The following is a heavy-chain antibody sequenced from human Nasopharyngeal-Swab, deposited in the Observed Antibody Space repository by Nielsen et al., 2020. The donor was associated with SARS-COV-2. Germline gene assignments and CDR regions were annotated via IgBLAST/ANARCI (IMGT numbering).Heavy chain of an antibody. CDR1: GGSISSGGYS. CDR3: ASHYYDSSGPFDY. V-gene: IGHV4-61*02. Sequence: SETLSLTCAVSGGSISSGGYSWSWIRQPAGKGLEWIGRIYTSGSTNYNPSLKSRVTMSVDTSKNQFSLKLSSVTAADTAVYYCASHYYDSSGPFDYWGQGTLVTVSS. D-gene: IGHD3-22*01. CDR2: IYTSGST. J-gene: IGHJ4*02.